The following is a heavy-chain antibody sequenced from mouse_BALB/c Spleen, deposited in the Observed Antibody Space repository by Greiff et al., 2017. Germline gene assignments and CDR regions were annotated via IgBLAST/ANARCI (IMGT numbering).Heavy chain of an antibody. V-gene: IGHV5-12-1*01. CDR2: ISSGGGST. CDR3: ARTSADYGSSYDWFAY. D-gene: IGHD1-1*01. CDR1: GFAFSSYD. Sequence: EVQLVESGGGLVKPGGSLKLSCAASGFAFSSYDMSWVRQTPEKRLEWVAYISSGGGSTYYPDTVKGRFTISRDNAKNTLYLQMSSLKSEDTAMYYCARTSADYGSSYDWFAYWGQGTLVTVSA. J-gene: IGHJ3*01.